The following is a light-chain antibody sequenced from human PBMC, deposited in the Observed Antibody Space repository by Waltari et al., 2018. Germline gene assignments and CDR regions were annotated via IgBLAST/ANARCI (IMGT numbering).Light chain of an antibody. CDR1: RTVGTS. CDR2: DTS. V-gene: IGKV3-15*01. CDR3: QQYNYWPPAYT. J-gene: IGKJ2*01. Sequence: EVVLTQSPVTLSVSPGERATLSCRASRTVGTSLAWYQQKPGQAPRLLIYDTSTRATGFPARFSGSGSGTEFTLTISSLQSEDFGVYYCQQYNYWPPAYTFGQGTKLEIK.